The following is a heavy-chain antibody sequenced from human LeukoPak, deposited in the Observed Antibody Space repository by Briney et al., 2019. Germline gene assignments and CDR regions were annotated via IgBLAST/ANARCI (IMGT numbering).Heavy chain of an antibody. CDR1: GGSFSGYY. J-gene: IGHJ6*02. Sequence: PSETQSLTCAVYGGSFSGYYWSWIRQPPGKGLEWIGEINHSGSTNYNPSLKSRVTISVDTSKNQFSLKLSSVTAADTAVYYCATSYGMDVWGQGTTVTVSS. CDR3: ATSYGMDV. V-gene: IGHV4-34*01. CDR2: INHSGST.